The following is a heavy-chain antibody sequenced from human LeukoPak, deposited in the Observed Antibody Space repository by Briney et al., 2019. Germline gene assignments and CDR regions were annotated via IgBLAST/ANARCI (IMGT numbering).Heavy chain of an antibody. Sequence: GGSLRLSCATSGFPFSDFSMSWVRQAPGKGLEWISTTSSGGTSTYYAESVKGRFTISRDNSKNTLYQQMSSLRVEDTAVYYCAKQSYARSLGEGGPGTLVSVSS. J-gene: IGHJ4*02. CDR3: AKQSYARSLGE. D-gene: IGHD2-8*01. V-gene: IGHV3-23*01. CDR2: TSSGGTST. CDR1: GFPFSDFS.